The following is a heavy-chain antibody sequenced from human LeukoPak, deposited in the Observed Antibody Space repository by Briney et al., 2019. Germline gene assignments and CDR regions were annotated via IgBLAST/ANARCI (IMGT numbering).Heavy chain of an antibody. CDR3: EGSSGWLFDY. D-gene: IGHD6-19*01. V-gene: IGHV3-48*03. J-gene: IGHJ4*02. CDR2: ISGCGSII. Sequence: GGSLRLSCAASGCTFSSYEMNWVRQAPGKGMEWVSHISGCGSIIYYADSVTSPFTLSRDHAKDSVDPQMDTLRAEDTAVYYWEGSSGWLFDYWGQGILVAVSS. CDR1: GCTFSSYE.